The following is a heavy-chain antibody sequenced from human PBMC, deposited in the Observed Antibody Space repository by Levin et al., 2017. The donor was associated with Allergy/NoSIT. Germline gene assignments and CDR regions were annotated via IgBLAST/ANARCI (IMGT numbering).Heavy chain of an antibody. D-gene: IGHD3-22*01. Sequence: PGESLKISCAASGFTFSSYWMTWVRQAPGKGPQWVANIKQDGSEKYYVDSVKGRFTISRDNARNPLYLQMNSLRAEDTAVYYCAVPYYFDGSRYYPDYWGLGTLVTVSS. CDR1: GFTFSSYW. CDR3: AVPYYFDGSRYYPDY. V-gene: IGHV3-7*01. CDR2: IKQDGSEK. J-gene: IGHJ4*02.